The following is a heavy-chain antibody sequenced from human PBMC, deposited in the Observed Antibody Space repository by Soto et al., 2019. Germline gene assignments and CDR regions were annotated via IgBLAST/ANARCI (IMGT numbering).Heavy chain of an antibody. CDR3: ARSGQWLVRWDY. D-gene: IGHD6-19*01. CDR2: INHSGST. CDR1: GGSFSGYY. J-gene: IGHJ4*02. Sequence: QVQLQQWGAGLLKPSETLSLTCAVYGGSFSGYYWSWIRQPPGKGLEWIGEINHSGSTNYNPSLKSRVTISVDTSKNQFSLKLRSVTAADTAVYYCARSGQWLVRWDYWGQGTLVTVSS. V-gene: IGHV4-34*01.